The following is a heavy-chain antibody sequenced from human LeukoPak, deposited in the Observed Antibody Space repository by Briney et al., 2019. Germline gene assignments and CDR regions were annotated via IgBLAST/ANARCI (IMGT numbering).Heavy chain of an antibody. D-gene: IGHD1-26*01. J-gene: IGHJ4*02. CDR2: FDPEDGET. Sequence: ASVKASCKVSGYTLTELSMHWVRQAPGKGLEWMGGFDPEDGETIYAQKFQGRVTMTEDTSTDTAYMELSSLRSEDTAVYYCAPHIVGATPYYFDYWGQGTLVTVSS. CDR1: GYTLTELS. CDR3: APHIVGATPYYFDY. V-gene: IGHV1-24*01.